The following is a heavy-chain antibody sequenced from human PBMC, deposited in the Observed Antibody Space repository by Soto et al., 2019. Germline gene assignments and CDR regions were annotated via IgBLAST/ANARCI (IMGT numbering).Heavy chain of an antibody. J-gene: IGHJ4*02. CDR3: TTDWFDQLLEATGNGEAFDY. CDR1: GFTFSNAW. D-gene: IGHD2-2*01. V-gene: IGHV3-15*07. CDR2: IKSKTDGGTT. Sequence: GESLKISCAASGFTFSNAWMNWVRQAPGKGLEWVGRIKSKTDGGTTDYAAPVKGRFTISRDDSKNTLYLQMNSLKTEDTAVYYCTTDWFDQLLEATGNGEAFDYWGQGTLVTVSS.